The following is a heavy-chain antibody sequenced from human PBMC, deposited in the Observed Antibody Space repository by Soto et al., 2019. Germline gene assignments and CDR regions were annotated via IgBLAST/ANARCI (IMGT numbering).Heavy chain of an antibody. CDR1: GFTFDDYA. CDR3: AKDRSGSFGLRAFAI. D-gene: IGHD3-16*01. V-gene: IGHV3-9*01. CDR2: ISWNSGSI. Sequence: EVQLVESGGGLVQPGRSLRLSCAASGFTFDDYAMHWVRQAPGKGLEWVSGISWNSGSIGYADSVKGRFTISRDNAKNSLYLQMNSLRAEDTALYYCAKDRSGSFGLRAFAIWGQGTMVTVSS. J-gene: IGHJ3*02.